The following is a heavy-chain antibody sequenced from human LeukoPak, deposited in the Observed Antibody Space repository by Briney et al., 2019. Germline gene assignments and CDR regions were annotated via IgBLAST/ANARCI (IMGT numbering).Heavy chain of an antibody. CDR2: IYYSGST. D-gene: IGHD3-22*01. V-gene: IGHV4-59*01. J-gene: IGHJ4*02. Sequence: PSETLSLTCTVSGGSISSYYWSWIRQPPGKGLEWIGYIYYSGSTNYNPSLKSRVTISVDTSKNQFSLKLSSVTAADTAVYYCASSYYYDSSGYYPLDYWGQGTLVTVSS. CDR3: ASSYYYDSSGYYPLDY. CDR1: GGSISSYY.